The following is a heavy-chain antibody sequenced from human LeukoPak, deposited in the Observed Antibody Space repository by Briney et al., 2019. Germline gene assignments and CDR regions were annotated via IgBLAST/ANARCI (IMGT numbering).Heavy chain of an antibody. Sequence: PSETLSLTCAVSGGSISSYYWSWIRQPAGKGLEWTGRIYTSGTTNYNPSLKSRVTMSVGTSKNQFSLNLNSVTAADTAVYYCARTSPRAATFDYWGQGTLVTVSS. CDR1: GGSISSYY. CDR2: IYTSGTT. CDR3: ARTSPRAATFDY. D-gene: IGHD2-15*01. J-gene: IGHJ4*02. V-gene: IGHV4-4*07.